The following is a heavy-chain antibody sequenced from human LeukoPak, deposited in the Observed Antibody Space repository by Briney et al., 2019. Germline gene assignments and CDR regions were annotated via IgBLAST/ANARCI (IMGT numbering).Heavy chain of an antibody. CDR3: ARDRTYSSSWYSRIDY. CDR1: GYTFTGYY. Sequence: ASVKVSCKASGYTFTGYYMHWVRQAPGQGLEWMGWINPNSGGTNYAQKFQGRVTMTRDTSISTAYMELSRLRSDDTAVYYCARDRTYSSSWYSRIDYWGQGTLVTVSS. V-gene: IGHV1-2*02. D-gene: IGHD6-13*01. CDR2: INPNSGGT. J-gene: IGHJ4*02.